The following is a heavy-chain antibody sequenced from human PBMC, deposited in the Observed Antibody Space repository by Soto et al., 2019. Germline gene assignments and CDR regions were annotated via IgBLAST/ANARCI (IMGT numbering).Heavy chain of an antibody. Sequence: QITLKESGPTLVKPTQPLTLTCTFSGFSLSTSGVGVGWIRQPPGKALEWLALIYWDDDKRYRPSLKSRLTINKNTSKNQVVLTMTNIDPVNTATYYCAHSRRVVPADFDWFEPWSQGTLVTVSS. V-gene: IGHV2-5*02. CDR2: IYWDDDK. D-gene: IGHD2-2*01. CDR3: AHSRRVVPADFDWFEP. J-gene: IGHJ5*02. CDR1: GFSLSTSGVG.